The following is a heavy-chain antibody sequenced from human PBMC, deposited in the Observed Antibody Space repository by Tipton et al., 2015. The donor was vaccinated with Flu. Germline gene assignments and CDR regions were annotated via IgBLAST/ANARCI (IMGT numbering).Heavy chain of an antibody. Sequence: GSLRLSCAASGFAVSGNQMSWVRQAPGEGLEWISVIFGGGTAYYADSVEGRFTISRDNSGNTLYLQMSSLRPEDTAVYYCAREGGYCNSKGCYWSGGYFDYWGQGTLVTVSS. CDR3: AREGGYCNSKGCYWSGGYFDY. CDR2: IFGGGTA. D-gene: IGHD2/OR15-2a*01. J-gene: IGHJ4*02. CDR1: GFAVSGNQ. V-gene: IGHV3-53*05.